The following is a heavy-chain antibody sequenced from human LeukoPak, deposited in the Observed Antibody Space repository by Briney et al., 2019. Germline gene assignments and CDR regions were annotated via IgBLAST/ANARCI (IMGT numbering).Heavy chain of an antibody. D-gene: IGHD4-17*01. CDR1: GGSISSSSYY. Sequence: PSETLSLTCTVSGGSISSSSYYWGWIRQPPGKGLEWIGSIYYSGSTCYNPSLKSRVTISVDTSKNQFSLKLSSVTAADTAVYYCARPTVTALDAFDIWGQGTMVTVSS. J-gene: IGHJ3*02. CDR3: ARPTVTALDAFDI. CDR2: IYYSGST. V-gene: IGHV4-39*01.